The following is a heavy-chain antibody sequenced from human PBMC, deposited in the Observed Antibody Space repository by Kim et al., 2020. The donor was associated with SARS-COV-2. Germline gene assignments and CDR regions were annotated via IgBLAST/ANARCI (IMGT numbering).Heavy chain of an antibody. CDR3: AREGTGYSSGLFDY. D-gene: IGHD6-19*01. V-gene: IGHV3-30-3*01. CDR2: ISYDGSNK. CDR1: GFTFSSYA. J-gene: IGHJ4*02. Sequence: GGSLRLSCAASGFTFSSYAMHWVRQAPGKGLEWVAVISYDGSNKYYADSVKGRFTISRDNSKNTLYLQMNSLRAEDTAVYYCAREGTGYSSGLFDYWGQGTLVTVSS.